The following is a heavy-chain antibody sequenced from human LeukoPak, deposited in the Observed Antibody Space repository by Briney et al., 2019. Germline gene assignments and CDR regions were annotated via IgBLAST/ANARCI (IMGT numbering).Heavy chain of an antibody. CDR2: IYYSGST. CDR3: ARSSGLSYYFDY. Sequence: SETLSLTCTVSGGSISSYYWSWIRQPPGKGLEWIGYIYYSGSTYYNPSLKSRVTISVDTSKNQFSLKLSSVTAADTAVYYCARSSGLSYYFDYWGQGTLVTVSS. V-gene: IGHV4-30-4*01. D-gene: IGHD3-22*01. J-gene: IGHJ4*02. CDR1: GGSISSYY.